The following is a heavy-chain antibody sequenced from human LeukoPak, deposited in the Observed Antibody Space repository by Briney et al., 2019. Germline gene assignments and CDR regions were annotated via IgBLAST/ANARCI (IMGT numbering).Heavy chain of an antibody. Sequence: SETLSLTCTVSGDSISSISRHHWSWIRQPPGKGLEWIGYIYYNWGATYNPSLKSRVTISLDTSKNHFSLKLSSVTAADTAVYYCARSFHILTGFNWFDPWGQGTLVTVSS. CDR2: IYYNWGA. J-gene: IGHJ5*02. CDR1: GDSISSISRHH. D-gene: IGHD3-9*01. CDR3: ARSFHILTGFNWFDP. V-gene: IGHV4-61*03.